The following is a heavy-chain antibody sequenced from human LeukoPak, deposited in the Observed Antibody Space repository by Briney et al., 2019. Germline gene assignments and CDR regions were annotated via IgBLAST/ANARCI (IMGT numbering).Heavy chain of an antibody. CDR3: ARQGEYTTSLGRKQFDY. D-gene: IGHD3-16*01. CDR1: GGSISSSSYY. Sequence: SETLSLTCTVSGGSISSSSYYWDWIRQSPGKGLEWIGHIYYDGSTHYNPSLKSRVTISVDTSKNQFSLKLSSETAADTALYYCARQGEYTTSLGRKQFDYWGQGTLVTVSS. CDR2: IYYDGST. V-gene: IGHV4-39*01. J-gene: IGHJ4*02.